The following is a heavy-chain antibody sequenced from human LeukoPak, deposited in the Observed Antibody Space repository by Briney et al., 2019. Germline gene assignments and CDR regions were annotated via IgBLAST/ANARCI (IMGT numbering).Heavy chain of an antibody. V-gene: IGHV1-69*04. CDR3: ARGSARGYYDFWSGYPLFNWFDP. CDR1: GGTFSSYA. D-gene: IGHD3-3*01. J-gene: IGHJ5*02. CDR2: IIPILGIA. Sequence: ASVKVSCKASGGTFSSYAISWVRQAPGQGLEWMGRIIPILGIANYAQKFQGRVTITADKSTSTAYVELSSLRSDDTAVYYCARGSARGYYDFWSGYPLFNWFDPWGQGTLVTVSS.